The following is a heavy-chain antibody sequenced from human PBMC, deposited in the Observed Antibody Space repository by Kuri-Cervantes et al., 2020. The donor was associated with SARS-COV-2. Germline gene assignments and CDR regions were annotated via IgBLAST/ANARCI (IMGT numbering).Heavy chain of an antibody. CDR2: ISGDGASP. Sequence: GESLKISCAASGFIFEEYAMHWVRQAPGKGLEWVSVISGDGASPYYVDSVKGRFTISRDNGKNSLYLQMNSLRTEDTALYYCAKAKGRDGYNFDYFDYWGHGTLVTVSS. CDR1: GFIFEEYA. J-gene: IGHJ4*01. CDR3: AKAKGRDGYNFDYFDY. V-gene: IGHV3-43*02. D-gene: IGHD5-24*01.